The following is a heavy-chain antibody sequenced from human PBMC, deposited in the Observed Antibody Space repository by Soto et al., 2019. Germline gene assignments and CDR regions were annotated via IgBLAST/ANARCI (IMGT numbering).Heavy chain of an antibody. D-gene: IGHD3-22*01. V-gene: IGHV4-34*01. CDR2: TSHSGST. CDR3: ARVQARRGSYYDSSGPRGWFDP. Sequence: SETLSLTCAVYGGSFSGYYWSWIRQPPGKWLEWIGETSHSGSTNYNPSLKSRVTISVETSKNKFFVKLTSVTAADTAAYYCARVQARRGSYYDSSGPRGWFDPWGQGXLLTVYS. J-gene: IGHJ5*02. CDR1: GGSFSGYY.